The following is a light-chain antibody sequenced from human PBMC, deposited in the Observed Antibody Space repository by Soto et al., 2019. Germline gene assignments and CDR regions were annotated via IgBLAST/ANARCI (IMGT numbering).Light chain of an antibody. V-gene: IGKV1-39*01. CDR3: QQYNSHPWT. CDR2: AAS. Sequence: DIQMTQSPSSLSASVGDSVTITCLASQSVSRYLNWYQQKPGKAPNLLIYAASSLQSRVPSSFSGSGSGTDFTLTISSLQPDDFATYYCQQYNSHPWTFGQGTKVDIK. CDR1: QSVSRY. J-gene: IGKJ1*01.